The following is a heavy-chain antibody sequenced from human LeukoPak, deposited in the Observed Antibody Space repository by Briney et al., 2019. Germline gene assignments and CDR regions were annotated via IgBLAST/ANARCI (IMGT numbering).Heavy chain of an antibody. J-gene: IGHJ6*03. D-gene: IGHD1-1*01. CDR1: GFTFSTYW. V-gene: IGHV3-74*01. CDR3: ARGTGYPYYYYYMDV. Sequence: GGSLRLSCAASGFTFSTYWMHWVRQAPGKGLAWVSRINSDGSSTSYADSVKGRFTISRDNAKNTLYLQMNSLRAEDTAVYYCARGTGYPYYYYYMDVWGKGTTVTVSS. CDR2: INSDGSST.